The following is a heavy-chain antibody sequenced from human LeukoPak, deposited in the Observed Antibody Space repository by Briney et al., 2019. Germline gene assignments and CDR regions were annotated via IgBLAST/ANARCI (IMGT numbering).Heavy chain of an antibody. CDR3: ARIVATIWSDH. D-gene: IGHD5-12*01. Sequence: GGSLRLSCAASGFTFSSSRMHWVRQAPGKGLGWVSRINSDGSSTSYADSVKGRFTISRDNAKNTLYLQMNSLRAEDTAVYYCARIVATIWSDHWGQGTLVTVTS. J-gene: IGHJ5*02. CDR1: GFTFSSSR. V-gene: IGHV3-74*01. CDR2: INSDGSST.